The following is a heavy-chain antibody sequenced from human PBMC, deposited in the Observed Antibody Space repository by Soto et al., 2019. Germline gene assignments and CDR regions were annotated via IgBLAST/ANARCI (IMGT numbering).Heavy chain of an antibody. D-gene: IGHD6-19*01. V-gene: IGHV3-11*05. CDR2: ISSSGTSA. Sequence: QVQLEESGGGLVKPGGSLRLSCAASGFTFSAVYMSWIRQAPNKGLEYISYISSSGTSANYADSVKGRFTISRDNAKNSLYLQMNSLRAEDTAVYNCARDRGAVTGQYFDYWGQGALVTVSS. CDR3: ARDRGAVTGQYFDY. J-gene: IGHJ4*02. CDR1: GFTFSAVY.